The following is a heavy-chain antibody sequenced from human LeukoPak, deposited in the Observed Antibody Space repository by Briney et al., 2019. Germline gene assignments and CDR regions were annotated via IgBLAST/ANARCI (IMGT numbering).Heavy chain of an antibody. D-gene: IGHD2-2*01. V-gene: IGHV3-30-3*01. CDR1: GFTFSSYA. J-gene: IGHJ5*02. Sequence: GGSLRLSCAASGFTFSSYAMHWVRQAPGKGLEWVAVISYDGSNKYYADSVKRRFTISRDNSKNTLYLQMNSLRAEDTAVYYCAREGVYCSSTSCYAWFDPWGQGTLVTVSS. CDR2: ISYDGSNK. CDR3: AREGVYCSSTSCYAWFDP.